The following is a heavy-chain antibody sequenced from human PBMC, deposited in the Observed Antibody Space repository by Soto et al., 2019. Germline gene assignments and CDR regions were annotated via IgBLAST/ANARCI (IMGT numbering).Heavy chain of an antibody. CDR1: GFTFSSYS. J-gene: IGHJ3*02. Sequence: GGSLRLSCAASGFTFSSYSMNWVRQAPGKGLEWVSSISSSSSYIYYADSVKGRFTISRDNAKNSLYLQMNSLRAEDTAVYYCARDIVLMVYVGAFDIWGQGTMVTVSS. D-gene: IGHD2-8*01. CDR3: ARDIVLMVYVGAFDI. V-gene: IGHV3-21*01. CDR2: ISSSSSYI.